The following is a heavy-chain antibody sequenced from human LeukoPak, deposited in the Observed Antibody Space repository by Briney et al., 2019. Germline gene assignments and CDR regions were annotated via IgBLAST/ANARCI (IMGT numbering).Heavy chain of an antibody. CDR2: ISGGTYHI. CDR3: ARRESIAAAGTIDY. V-gene: IGHV3-21*01. J-gene: IGHJ4*02. CDR1: GFTFNIYD. Sequence: PGGSLRLSCAASGFTFNIYDMHWVRQATGKGPEWVSSISGGTYHIYYADSVKGRFTISRDNAQNSLFLQMNSLRAEDTAVYYCARRESIAAAGTIDYWGQGTLVTVSS. D-gene: IGHD6-13*01.